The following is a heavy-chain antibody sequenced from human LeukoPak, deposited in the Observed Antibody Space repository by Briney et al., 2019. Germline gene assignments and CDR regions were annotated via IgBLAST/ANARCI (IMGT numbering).Heavy chain of an antibody. D-gene: IGHD5-12*01. CDR3: ARAVDIVATTPFDL. V-gene: IGHV3-66*01. J-gene: IGHJ3*01. CDR1: GFTVSSNY. Sequence: TGGSLRLSCAASGFTVSSNYMSWVRQAPGKGLEWVSVLYTGGTTYYADSAKGRFTISRDNSKNTVYLDMNSLRAEDTAVYYCARAVDIVATTPFDLWGQGTMVTVSS. CDR2: LYTGGTT.